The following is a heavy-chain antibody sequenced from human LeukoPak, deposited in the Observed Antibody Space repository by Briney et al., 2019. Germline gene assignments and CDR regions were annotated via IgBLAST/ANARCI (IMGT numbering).Heavy chain of an antibody. Sequence: GGSLRLSCAASGFSFSDRYMDWVRQAPGKGLEWVGRIRNKAESYRTEYAAPVKGRFTVSRDDSKSSVYLQMSSLKTDDTAVYYCADVGAGGDYWGQGTQVTVSS. D-gene: IGHD3-16*01. J-gene: IGHJ4*02. CDR2: IRNKAESYRT. V-gene: IGHV3-72*01. CDR3: ADVGAGGDY. CDR1: GFSFSDRY.